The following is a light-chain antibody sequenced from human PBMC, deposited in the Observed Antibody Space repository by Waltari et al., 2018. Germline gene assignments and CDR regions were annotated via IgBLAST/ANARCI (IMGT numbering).Light chain of an antibody. CDR1: QSVSSNY. V-gene: IGKV3-20*01. Sequence: EIVLTQSPGTLSLSPGERASLSCRAIQSVSSNYLAWYQQKPGQTPRLLIYDASSRATGIPDRFSGSGSGTDFTLTISRLEPEDFAVFYCQQYATSPLTFGGGTKVEIK. CDR2: DAS. J-gene: IGKJ4*01. CDR3: QQYATSPLT.